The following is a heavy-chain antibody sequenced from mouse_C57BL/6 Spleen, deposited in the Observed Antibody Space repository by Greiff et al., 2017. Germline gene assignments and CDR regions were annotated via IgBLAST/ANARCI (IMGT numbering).Heavy chain of an antibody. CDR2: IHPNSGST. D-gene: IGHD2-3*01. V-gene: IGHV1-64*01. CDR1: GYTFTSYW. CDR3: ARSHILRGDGYYYCDY. Sequence: QVQLQQPGAELVKPGASVKLSCKASGYTFTSYWMHWVKQRPGQGLEWIGMIHPNSGSTNYNEKFKSKATLTVDKSSSTAYMQLSSLTSEDSAVXYCARSHILRGDGYYYCDYWGQGTTLTVSS. J-gene: IGHJ2*01.